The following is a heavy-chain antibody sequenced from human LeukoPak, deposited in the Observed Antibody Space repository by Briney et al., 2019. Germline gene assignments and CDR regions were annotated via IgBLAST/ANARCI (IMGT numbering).Heavy chain of an antibody. CDR3: AGAIVVVPAARVYYYYGMDV. D-gene: IGHD2-2*01. Sequence: PSETLSLNCAVYGGSFSGYYWRWIRQPPGKGLEWIGEINHSGSTNYNPSLKSRVTISVDTSKNQFSLKLSSVTAADTAVYYCAGAIVVVPAARVYYYYGMDVWGQGTTVTVSS. CDR1: GGSFSGYY. V-gene: IGHV4-34*01. J-gene: IGHJ6*02. CDR2: INHSGST.